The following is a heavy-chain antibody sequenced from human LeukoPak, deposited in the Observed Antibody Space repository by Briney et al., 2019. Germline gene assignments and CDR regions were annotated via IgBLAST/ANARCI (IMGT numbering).Heavy chain of an antibody. CDR1: GFTFRSYE. V-gene: IGHV3-48*03. D-gene: IGHD5-18*01. J-gene: IGHJ4*02. CDR2: ISSSAGTT. Sequence: PAGSLRLSCAATGFTFRSYEMNWVRKTPRKGPEWVSYISSSAGTTYYADSVKGRFTISRDNAKNSLYLQMSSLGAEDTVVYFCARQQQQLWYDWGQGTLVTV. CDR3: ARQQQQLWYD.